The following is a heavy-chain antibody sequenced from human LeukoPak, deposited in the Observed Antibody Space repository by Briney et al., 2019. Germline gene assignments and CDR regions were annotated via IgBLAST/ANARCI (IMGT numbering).Heavy chain of an antibody. CDR2: IYYSGST. Sequence: SETLSLTCTVSGGSISSYYWSWVRQPPGKGLEWIGYIYYSGSTNYNPSLKSRVTISVDTSKNQFSLNLSSVTAADAAVYFCARGVMATSSALGAFGYWGQGTLVTVSS. D-gene: IGHD5-24*01. J-gene: IGHJ4*02. V-gene: IGHV4-59*12. CDR1: GGSISSYY. CDR3: ARGVMATSSALGAFGY.